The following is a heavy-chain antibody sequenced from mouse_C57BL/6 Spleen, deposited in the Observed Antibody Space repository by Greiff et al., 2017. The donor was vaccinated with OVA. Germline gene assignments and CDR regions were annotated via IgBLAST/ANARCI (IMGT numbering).Heavy chain of an antibody. D-gene: IGHD2-1*01. CDR1: GYTFTAYT. CDR3: ARHEDRDYGNPWYFDV. J-gene: IGHJ1*03. CDR2: FYPGSGSI. Sequence: VQLQQSGAELVKPGASVKLSCKASGYTFTAYTIHWVKQRSGQGLEWIGWFYPGSGSIKYNEKFKDKATLTADKSSSTVYMELSRLTSEDSAVYFCARHEDRDYGNPWYFDVWGTGTTVTVSS. V-gene: IGHV1-62-2*01.